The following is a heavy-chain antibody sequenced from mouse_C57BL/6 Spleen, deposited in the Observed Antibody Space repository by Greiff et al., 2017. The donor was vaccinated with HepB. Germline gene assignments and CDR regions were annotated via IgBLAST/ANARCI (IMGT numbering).Heavy chain of an antibody. V-gene: IGHV5-17*01. J-gene: IGHJ3*01. D-gene: IGHD2-1*01. CDR3: ARRNLLGWFAY. Sequence: EVMLVESGGGLVKPGGSLKLSCAASGFTFSDYGMHWVRQAPEKGLEWVAYISSGSSTIYYADTVKGRFTISRDNAKNTLFLQMTSLRSEDTAMYYCARRNLLGWFAYWGQGTLVTVSA. CDR1: GFTFSDYG. CDR2: ISSGSSTI.